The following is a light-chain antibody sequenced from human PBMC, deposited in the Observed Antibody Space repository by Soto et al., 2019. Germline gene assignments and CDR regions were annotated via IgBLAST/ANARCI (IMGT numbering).Light chain of an antibody. CDR2: AAS. V-gene: IGKV1-6*01. CDR3: LQDYNYPLT. CDR1: QGIRND. J-gene: IGKJ4*01. Sequence: ASQMTQSPSSLSASVGDRVTITCRASQGIRNDLGWYQQKPGKAPKLLIYAASSLQSGVPSRFSGSGSGTDSTLTISSLQPEDFATYYCLQDYNYPLTFGGGTKVDI.